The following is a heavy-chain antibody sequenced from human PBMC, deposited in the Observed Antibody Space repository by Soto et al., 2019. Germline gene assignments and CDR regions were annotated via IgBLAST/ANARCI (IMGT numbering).Heavy chain of an antibody. CDR3: AKAHEAPYYDILTGHFDY. Sequence: PGGSLRLSCAASGFTFSSYGMHWVRQAPGKGLEWVAVISYDGSNKYYADSVKGRFTISRDNSKNTLYLQMNSLRAEDTAVYYCAKAHEAPYYDILTGHFDYWGHGTLVTVSS. J-gene: IGHJ4*01. CDR2: ISYDGSNK. CDR1: GFTFSSYG. D-gene: IGHD3-9*01. V-gene: IGHV3-30*18.